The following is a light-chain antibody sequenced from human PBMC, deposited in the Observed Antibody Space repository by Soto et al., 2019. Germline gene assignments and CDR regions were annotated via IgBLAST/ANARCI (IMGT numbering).Light chain of an antibody. CDR1: QSVSSN. CDR2: GAS. Sequence: EIGMKQSPATMSVSPGERDTLSCGASQSVSSNLAWYQQKPGQAPRLLIYGASTRATGIPARFSGSGSGTEFTLTISSLQSEDFAVYYCQQYNNWPPPLTFGGGTKVEIK. CDR3: QQYNNWPPPLT. V-gene: IGKV3-15*01. J-gene: IGKJ4*01.